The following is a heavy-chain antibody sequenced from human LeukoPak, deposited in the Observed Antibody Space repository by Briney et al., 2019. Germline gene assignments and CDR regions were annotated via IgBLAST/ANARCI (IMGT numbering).Heavy chain of an antibody. CDR2: INWNGGST. D-gene: IGHD5-18*01. CDR3: ARKQSTWIQLWHAFDV. CDR1: GFTLDDYG. Sequence: GGSLRLSCAASGFTLDDYGMSWVRQAPGRGLEGVYGINWNGGSTGYAESVKGRFTISRDNAKNSLYLQLNSLRAEDTALYYCARKQSTWIQLWHAFDVWGQGTMVTVSS. V-gene: IGHV3-20*04. J-gene: IGHJ3*01.